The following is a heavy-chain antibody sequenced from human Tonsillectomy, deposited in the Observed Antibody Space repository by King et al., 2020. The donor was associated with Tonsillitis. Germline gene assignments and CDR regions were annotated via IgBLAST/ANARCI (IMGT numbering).Heavy chain of an antibody. Sequence: VQLVESGGGLVQPGGSLRLSCAASGFTFSSCAMSWVRQAPGKRLEWVSGISGSGDSTYYADSVKGRFTISRDNSKNTLYLQMNSLRAEDTAVYFCAKDNSRLTGDAFHVWGQGTMVTVSS. V-gene: IGHV3-23*04. CDR3: AKDNSRLTGDAFHV. CDR1: GFTFSSCA. D-gene: IGHD7-27*01. CDR2: ISGSGDST. J-gene: IGHJ3*01.